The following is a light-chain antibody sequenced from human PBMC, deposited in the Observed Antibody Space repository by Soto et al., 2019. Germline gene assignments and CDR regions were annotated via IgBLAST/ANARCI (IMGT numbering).Light chain of an antibody. CDR3: QQYKDWPPIT. J-gene: IGKJ3*01. V-gene: IGKV3-15*01. Sequence: EVVMTQSPATLSLSPGERATLSCRASQSVSSDLAWYQQKPGQAPRLLIYGASTRATDIPARLSVGGSGTEFTLTISNLQSEDFGIYDCQQYKDWPPITFGPGTKVDIK. CDR1: QSVSSD. CDR2: GAS.